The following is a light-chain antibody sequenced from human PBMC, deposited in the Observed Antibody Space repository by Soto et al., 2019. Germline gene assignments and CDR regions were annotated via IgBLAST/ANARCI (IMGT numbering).Light chain of an antibody. CDR1: QSVSNNY. V-gene: IGKV3-20*01. J-gene: IGKJ1*01. CDR3: QQYGSSVKT. CDR2: GAS. Sequence: EIVLTQSPGTLSLSPGERATLSCRASQSVSNNYLAWYQQKPGQAPSLLIFGASNRAPDIPDRFSGSGSGTDFTLTISRLEPEDFAEYFCQQYGSSVKTFGQGTKVEIK.